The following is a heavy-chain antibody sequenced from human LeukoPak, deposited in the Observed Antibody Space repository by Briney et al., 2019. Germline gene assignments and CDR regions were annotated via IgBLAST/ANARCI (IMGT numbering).Heavy chain of an antibody. CDR1: GYSINSGYH. J-gene: IGHJ4*02. CDR3: ARHYLYDTSGDGTYYFDY. V-gene: IGHV4-38-2*02. Sequence: PSETLSLTCIVSGYSINSGYHWGWIRQPPGKGLEGIRSIYHSGSTYYNPSLKSRVTISIDTSKNQFSMKLSSVTAADTAVYYCARHYLYDTSGDGTYYFDYWGQGTLVTVSS. D-gene: IGHD3-22*01. CDR2: IYHSGST.